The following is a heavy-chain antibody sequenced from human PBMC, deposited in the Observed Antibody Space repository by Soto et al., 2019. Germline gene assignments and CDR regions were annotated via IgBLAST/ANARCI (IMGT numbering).Heavy chain of an antibody. CDR2: ISYDGSNK. J-gene: IGHJ4*02. D-gene: IGHD6-13*01. CDR1: GFTFSSYG. V-gene: IGHV3-30*18. CDR3: AKELAQLSGYSSSWGLDY. Sequence: GGSLRLSCAASGFTFSSYGMHWVRQAPGKGLEWVAVISYDGSNKYYADSVKGRFTISRDNSKNTLYLQMNSLGAEDTAVYYCAKELAQLSGYSSSWGLDYWGQGTLVTVSS.